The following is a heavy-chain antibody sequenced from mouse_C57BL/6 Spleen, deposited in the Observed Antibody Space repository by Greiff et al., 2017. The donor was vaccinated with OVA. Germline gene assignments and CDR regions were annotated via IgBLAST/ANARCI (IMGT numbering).Heavy chain of an antibody. CDR1: GFTFSDYG. CDR2: ISNLAYSI. V-gene: IGHV5-15*04. D-gene: IGHD1-1*01. J-gene: IGHJ4*01. CDR3: ARRGDYYGSSPYAMTT. Sequence: EVKLEESGGGLVQPGGSLKLSCAASGFTFSDYGMAWVRQAPRKGPEWVAFISNLAYSIYYADTVTGRFTISRENAKNTLYLEMSSLRSEDTAMYYCARRGDYYGSSPYAMTTGVKEPQSPSPQ.